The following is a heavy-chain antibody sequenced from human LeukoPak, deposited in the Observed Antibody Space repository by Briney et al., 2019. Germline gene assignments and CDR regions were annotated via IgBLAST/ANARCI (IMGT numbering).Heavy chain of an antibody. CDR3: ARLPSYYYSYMDV. V-gene: IGHV4-39*01. CDR2: IYYSGST. Sequence: SETLSLTCTVSGGSISSSSYYWGWIRQPPGKGLEWIGSIYYSGSTYYNPSLKSRVTISLDTSKNQFSLKLSSVTAADTAVYYCARLPSYYYSYMDVWGKGTTVTISS. CDR1: GGSISSSSYY. J-gene: IGHJ6*03.